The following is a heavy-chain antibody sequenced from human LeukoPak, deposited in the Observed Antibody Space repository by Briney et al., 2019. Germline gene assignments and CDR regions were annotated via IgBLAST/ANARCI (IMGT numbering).Heavy chain of an antibody. CDR1: GGSISSSSYY. J-gene: IGHJ5*02. CDR3: AKNPRLLDWFDP. D-gene: IGHD3-22*01. CDR2: IYYSGST. V-gene: IGHV4-39*01. Sequence: KPSETLSLTCTVSGGSISSSSYYWGWIRQPPGKGLEWIGSIYYSGSTYYNPSLKSRVTISVDTSKNQFSLKLSSVTAADTAVYYCAKNPRLLDWFDPWGQGTLVTVSS.